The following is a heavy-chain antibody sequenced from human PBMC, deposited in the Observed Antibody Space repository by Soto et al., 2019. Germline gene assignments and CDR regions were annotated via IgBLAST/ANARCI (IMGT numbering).Heavy chain of an antibody. Sequence: QITLKESGPTLVKPTQPLTLTYTFSGFSLSTSGVGVGWIRQSPGKALQWLALIYWNGDKRYNPSLKTRLTITKDTSKYQVVLTLTNMDPVDTATYYCAHRPSGWFLFDYWGQGTLVTVSS. CDR2: IYWNGDK. CDR1: GFSLSTSGVG. J-gene: IGHJ4*02. V-gene: IGHV2-5*01. D-gene: IGHD6-19*01. CDR3: AHRPSGWFLFDY.